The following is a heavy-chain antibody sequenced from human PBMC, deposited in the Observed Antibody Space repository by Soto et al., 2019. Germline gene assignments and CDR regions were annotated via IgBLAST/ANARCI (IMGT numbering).Heavy chain of an antibody. Sequence: QVQLVQSGAEVKKPGSSVKVSCKASGGTLSNYAFTWVRQAPGQGLEWMGGIIPIFNTANYAQKFQGRVTITADESTSTAYMEVNSQRSEDTAIYYCARVRPTDYVGNYNNGMDVWGQGTTVTVSS. CDR3: ARVRPTDYVGNYNNGMDV. CDR1: GGTLSNYA. CDR2: IIPIFNTA. J-gene: IGHJ6*02. V-gene: IGHV1-69*01. D-gene: IGHD4-17*01.